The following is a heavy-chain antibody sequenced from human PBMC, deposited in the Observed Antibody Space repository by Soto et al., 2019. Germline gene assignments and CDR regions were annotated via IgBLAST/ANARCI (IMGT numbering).Heavy chain of an antibody. D-gene: IGHD3-10*01. J-gene: IGHJ6*02. CDR1: SGSISSSNW. V-gene: IGHV4-4*02. Sequence: QVQLQESGPGLVKPSGTLSLTCAVSSGSISSSNWWSWVRQPPGKGLEWIGEIYHSGSTNYNPSLKSRVTISVDKSKNQFSLKLSSVTAADTAVYDCARVLLWFGELFPSRGMDVWGQGTTVTVSS. CDR3: ARVLLWFGELFPSRGMDV. CDR2: IYHSGST.